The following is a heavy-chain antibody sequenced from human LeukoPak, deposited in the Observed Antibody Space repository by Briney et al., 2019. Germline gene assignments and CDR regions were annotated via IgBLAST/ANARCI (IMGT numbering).Heavy chain of an antibody. Sequence: PSETLSLTCTVSVGSISSGGYYWSWIRQHPGKGLEWVGYIYYSGSTYYNPSLKSRVTISVDTSKNQFSLKLSSVTAADTAVYYCARGRRDCSGGSCYPEFWFDPWGQGTLVTVSS. CDR3: ARGRRDCSGGSCYPEFWFDP. V-gene: IGHV4-31*03. CDR1: VGSISSGGYY. J-gene: IGHJ5*02. D-gene: IGHD2-15*01. CDR2: IYYSGST.